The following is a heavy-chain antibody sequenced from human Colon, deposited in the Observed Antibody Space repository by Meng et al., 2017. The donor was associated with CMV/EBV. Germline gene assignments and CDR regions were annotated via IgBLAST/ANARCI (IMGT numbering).Heavy chain of an antibody. CDR2: ISYSGNT. D-gene: IGHD6-13*01. CDR3: TRFGRGVAAAFFDN. J-gene: IGHJ4*02. CDR1: GGSISHNSYN. Sequence: GSLRLSCTVSGGSISHNSYNWMWIRQPPGKGLEWIGYISYSGNTNYNPSLTSRVTISVDTSKNQFSLKMRSVTAADTAMYYCTRFGRGVAAAFFDNWGQGALVTVSS. V-gene: IGHV4-61*01.